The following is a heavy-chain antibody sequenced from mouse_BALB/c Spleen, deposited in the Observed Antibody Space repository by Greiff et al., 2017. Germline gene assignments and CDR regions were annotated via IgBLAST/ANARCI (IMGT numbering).Heavy chain of an antibody. Sequence: QVQLKESGPGLVALSQSLSITCTVSRFSLPSYGVHWVRQPPGKGLEWLGVIWAGGSTNYNSALMSRLSISKDNSKSQVFLKMNSLQTDDTAMYYCARDRELGRFAYWGQGTLVTVSA. CDR3: ARDRELGRFAY. CDR1: RFSLPSYG. J-gene: IGHJ3*01. CDR2: IWAGGST. V-gene: IGHV2-9*02. D-gene: IGHD4-1*01.